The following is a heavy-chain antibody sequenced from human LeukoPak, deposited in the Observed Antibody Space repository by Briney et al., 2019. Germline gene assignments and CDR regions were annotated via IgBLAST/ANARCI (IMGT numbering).Heavy chain of an antibody. CDR2: FGTGGTT. D-gene: IGHD3-10*01. Sequence: GGSLRLSCAASGFTFSSYAMFWLRQAPGKGLEWVSTFGTGGTTYYADSVKGRFTISRDISKNSLDLQMNSLRVEDTALYYCARGARGVPNDYWGQGTLVTVSS. V-gene: IGHV3-23*01. J-gene: IGHJ4*02. CDR3: ARGARGVPNDY. CDR1: GFTFSSYA.